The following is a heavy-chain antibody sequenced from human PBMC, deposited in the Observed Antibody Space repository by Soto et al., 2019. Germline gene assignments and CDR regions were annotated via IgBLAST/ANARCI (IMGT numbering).Heavy chain of an antibody. Sequence: SLRVSWAASGFTFSSYGMHWVRQAPVKGLEWVAVISYDGSNKYYADSVKGRFTISRDNSKNTLYLQMNSLRAEDTAVYYCAKDRRQHQRRGLFDYWGQGTLVTVSS. CDR3: AKDRRQHQRRGLFDY. CDR1: GFTFSSYG. J-gene: IGHJ4*02. CDR2: ISYDGSNK. V-gene: IGHV3-30*18. D-gene: IGHD6-13*01.